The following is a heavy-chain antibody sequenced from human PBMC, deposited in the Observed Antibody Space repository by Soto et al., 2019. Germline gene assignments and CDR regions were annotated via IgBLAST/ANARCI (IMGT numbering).Heavy chain of an antibody. J-gene: IGHJ4*02. V-gene: IGHV4-34*01. CDR2: INHSGST. Sequence: PSETLSLTCAVYGGSFSGYYWSWIRQPPGKGLEWIGEINHSGSTNYNPSLKSRVTISVDTSRNQFSLKLSSVTAADTAVYYCARGLVSLLPFDYWGQGTLVTAPQ. CDR3: ARGLVSLLPFDY. CDR1: GGSFSGYY.